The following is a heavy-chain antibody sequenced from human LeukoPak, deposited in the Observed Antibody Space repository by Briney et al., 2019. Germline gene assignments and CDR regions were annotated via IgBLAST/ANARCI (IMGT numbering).Heavy chain of an antibody. CDR1: GFIVSANF. CDR3: ARDLSAYSYGFGGDC. J-gene: IGHJ4*02. Sequence: GGSLRLSCESSGFIVSANFMNWVRQAPGKGLEWVSVMYSVGTTYYADSVKGRFTVSRDPSKNTLYLQMDSLRVEDTAVYYCARDLSAYSYGFGGDCWGQGTRVIVSS. D-gene: IGHD1-26*01. V-gene: IGHV3-66*01. CDR2: MYSVGTT.